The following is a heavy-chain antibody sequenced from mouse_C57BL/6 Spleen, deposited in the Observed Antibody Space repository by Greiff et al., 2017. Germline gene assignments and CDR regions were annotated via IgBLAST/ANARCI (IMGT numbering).Heavy chain of an antibody. Sequence: QVQLQQPGAELVKPGASVKLSCKASGYTFTSYWMHWVKQRPGQGLEWIGMIHPNSGSTNYNAKFKSKATLTVDKASSTAYMQLSSLTSEDSAVYYCARYYYGRSYEDYWGQGTTLTVSS. CDR2: IHPNSGST. CDR3: ARYYYGRSYEDY. V-gene: IGHV1-64*01. J-gene: IGHJ2*01. D-gene: IGHD1-1*01. CDR1: GYTFTSYW.